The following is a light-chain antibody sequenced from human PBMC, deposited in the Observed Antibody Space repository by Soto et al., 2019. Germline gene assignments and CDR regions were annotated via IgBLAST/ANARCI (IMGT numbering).Light chain of an antibody. J-gene: IGKJ1*01. V-gene: IGKV3-15*01. CDR3: HQYYYWRT. CDR1: QNVNHD. CDR2: AAS. Sequence: EVILTQSPATLYVSPGESVTLSCRASQNVNHDLAWYQQKAGQAPRILIYAASVRAPGIPVRFSGSGSATEFTLTISSLESEDFAFYYCHQYYYWRTFGQGTKVEIK.